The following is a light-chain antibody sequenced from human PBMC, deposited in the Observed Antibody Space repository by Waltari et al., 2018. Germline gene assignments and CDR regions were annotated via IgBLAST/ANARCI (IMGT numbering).Light chain of an antibody. CDR2: KAS. Sequence: DIQMTQSPSTLSASVGDRVTITCRASPNINSWLAWYQQNPGKAPKLLIYKASSLESGVPSRFSGSGSGTEFTLTISSLQPDDSATYYCQQYNNYPYTFGQGTKLEIK. CDR1: PNINSW. J-gene: IGKJ2*01. V-gene: IGKV1-5*03. CDR3: QQYNNYPYT.